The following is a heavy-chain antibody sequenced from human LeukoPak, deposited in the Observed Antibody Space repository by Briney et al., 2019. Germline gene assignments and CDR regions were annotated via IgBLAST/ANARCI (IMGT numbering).Heavy chain of an antibody. D-gene: IGHD2-15*01. Sequence: GESLKISCKGSGYSFTSYWIGWVRQMPGKGLEWMGIIYPGDSDTRYSPSFQGQVTISADKSISTAYLQWSSLKASDTAMYYCARLSVVVVAADWYFDLWGRGTLVTVSS. CDR2: IYPGDSDT. V-gene: IGHV5-51*01. CDR3: ARLSVVVVAADWYFDL. CDR1: GYSFTSYW. J-gene: IGHJ2*01.